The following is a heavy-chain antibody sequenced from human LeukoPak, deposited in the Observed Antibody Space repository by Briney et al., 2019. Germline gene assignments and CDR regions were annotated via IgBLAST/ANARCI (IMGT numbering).Heavy chain of an antibody. J-gene: IGHJ5*02. Sequence: PSETLSLTCAVYGGSFSGYYWSWIRQPPGKVLEWIGEINHSGSTNYNPSLKSRVTISVDTSKNQFSLKLSSVTAADTAVYYCARYYAVNWFDPWGQGTLVTVSS. CDR1: GGSFSGYY. V-gene: IGHV4-34*01. CDR3: ARYYAVNWFDP. CDR2: INHSGST. D-gene: IGHD1-26*01.